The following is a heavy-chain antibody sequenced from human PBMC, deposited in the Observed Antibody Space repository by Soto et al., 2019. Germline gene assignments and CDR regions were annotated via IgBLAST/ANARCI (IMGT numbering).Heavy chain of an antibody. D-gene: IGHD2-2*02. V-gene: IGHV1-69*06. CDR2: IIPIFGTA. J-gene: IGHJ6*02. Sequence: QVQLVQSGAEVKKPGSSVKVSCKASGGTFSSYAISWVRQAPGQGLEWMGGIIPIFGTANYAQKFQGRVTITADKSTSTAYMELSSLISEDTAVYYCARYGKYQLLYPLGMDVWGQGTTVTVSS. CDR3: ARYGKYQLLYPLGMDV. CDR1: GGTFSSYA.